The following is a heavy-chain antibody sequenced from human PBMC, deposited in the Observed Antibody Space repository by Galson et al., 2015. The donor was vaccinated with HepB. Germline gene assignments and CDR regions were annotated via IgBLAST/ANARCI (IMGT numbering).Heavy chain of an antibody. V-gene: IGHV3-21*01. CDR3: AREVVAAAGGSGWFDP. D-gene: IGHD2-15*01. Sequence: SLRLSCAASGFTFSSYSMNWVRQAPGKGLEWVSSISSSSSYIYYADSVKGRFTISRDNAKNSLYLQMNSLRAEDTAVYYCAREVVAAAGGSGWFDPWGQGTLVTVSS. J-gene: IGHJ5*02. CDR1: GFTFSSYS. CDR2: ISSSSSYI.